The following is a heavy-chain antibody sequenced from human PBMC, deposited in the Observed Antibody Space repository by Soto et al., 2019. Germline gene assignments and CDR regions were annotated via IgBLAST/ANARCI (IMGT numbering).Heavy chain of an antibody. Sequence: SVELRCKASGGGLGSCAIMWVRHATGQGLEWMGGIIPIFGTANYAQKFQGRVTITADESTSTAYMELSSLRSEDTAVYYCARTYCSGGSCKGVGAFDIWGQGTMVPVS. J-gene: IGHJ3*02. D-gene: IGHD2-15*01. CDR2: IIPIFGTA. CDR1: GGGLGSCA. CDR3: ARTYCSGGSCKGVGAFDI. V-gene: IGHV1-69*01.